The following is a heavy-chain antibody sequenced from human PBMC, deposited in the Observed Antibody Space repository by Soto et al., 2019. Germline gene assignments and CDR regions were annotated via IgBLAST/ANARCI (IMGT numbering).Heavy chain of an antibody. CDR2: IYYSGST. CDR3: ARLQRGDATSVH. D-gene: IGHD2-21*02. V-gene: IGHV4-59*08. Sequence: PSETLSLTCIVSGGSISTYYWNWIRQPPGKGLEWIGYIYYSGSTNHNPSLKSRVTMSVDTSMNQFSLSLSSVTAADTAIYYCARLQRGDATSVHWGQGILVTVPS. CDR1: GGSISTYY. J-gene: IGHJ4*02.